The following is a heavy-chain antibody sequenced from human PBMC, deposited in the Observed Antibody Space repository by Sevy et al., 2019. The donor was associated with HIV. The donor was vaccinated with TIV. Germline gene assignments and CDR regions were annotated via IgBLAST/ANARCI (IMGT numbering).Heavy chain of an antibody. CDR2: ISNSVSDQ. CDR1: GFDFNHYG. D-gene: IGHD2-8*02. V-gene: IGHV3-30*18. J-gene: IGHJ4*02. Sequence: GGSLRLSCAASGFDFNHYGIYWVRQAPGRGLEWVSIISNSVSDQYYAVSVKGRFTISRHYSNNTVYLEMQSLRSDDTATYFCAKAPIATWWTLDYWGQGTTVTVSS. CDR3: AKAPIATWWTLDY.